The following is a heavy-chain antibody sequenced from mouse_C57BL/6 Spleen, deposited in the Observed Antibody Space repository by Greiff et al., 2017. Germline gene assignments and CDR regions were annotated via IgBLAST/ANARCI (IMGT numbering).Heavy chain of an antibody. Sequence: VQLQQSGAELVRPGASVTLSCKASGYTFTDYEMHWVKQTPVHGLEWIGAIDPETGGTAYNQKFKGKAILTADKSSSTAYMELRSLTSEDSAVYYWTRYCGSSYGFAYWGQGTLVTVSA. CDR2: IDPETGGT. D-gene: IGHD1-1*01. V-gene: IGHV1-15*01. J-gene: IGHJ3*01. CDR3: TRYCGSSYGFAY. CDR1: GYTFTDYE.